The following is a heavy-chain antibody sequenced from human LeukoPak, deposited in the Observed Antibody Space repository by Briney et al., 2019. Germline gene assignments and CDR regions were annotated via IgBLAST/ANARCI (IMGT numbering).Heavy chain of an antibody. J-gene: IGHJ3*02. CDR2: IYTSGST. Sequence: SQTLSLTCTVSGGSISSGSYYWSWIRQPAGKGLEWIGRIYTSGSTNYNPSLKGRVTISVDTSKNQFSLKLSSVTAADTAVYYCARRGPTSYDFWSGYPGGTAFDIWGQGTMVTVSS. D-gene: IGHD3-3*01. CDR1: GGSISSGSYY. CDR3: ARRGPTSYDFWSGYPGGTAFDI. V-gene: IGHV4-61*02.